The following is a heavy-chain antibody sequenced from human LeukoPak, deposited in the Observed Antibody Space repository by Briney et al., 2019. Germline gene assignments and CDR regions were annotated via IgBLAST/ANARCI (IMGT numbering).Heavy chain of an antibody. D-gene: IGHD2-15*01. CDR2: INHSGST. CDR1: GGSFSGYY. V-gene: IGHV4-34*01. CDR3: ARGRYCSGGSCLPGDY. Sequence: SETLSLTCAVYGGSFSGYYWSWIRQPPGKGLEWIGEINHSGSTNYNPSLKSRVTISVDTSKNQFSLKLSSVTAADTAVYYRARGRYCSGGSCLPGDYWGQGTLVTVSS. J-gene: IGHJ4*02.